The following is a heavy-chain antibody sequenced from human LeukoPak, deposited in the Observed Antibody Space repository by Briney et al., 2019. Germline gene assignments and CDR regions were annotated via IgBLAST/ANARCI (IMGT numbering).Heavy chain of an antibody. V-gene: IGHV1-18*01. CDR1: GYTFTSYG. CDR2: ISAYNGNT. D-gene: IGHD2-21*02. CDR3: AREVTPNWFDP. Sequence: ASVKVCCKASGYTFTSYGISWVRQAPGQGLGWMGWISAYNGNTNYAQKLQGRVTMTTDTSTSTAYMELRSLRSDDTAVYYCAREVTPNWFDPWGQGTLVTVSS. J-gene: IGHJ5*02.